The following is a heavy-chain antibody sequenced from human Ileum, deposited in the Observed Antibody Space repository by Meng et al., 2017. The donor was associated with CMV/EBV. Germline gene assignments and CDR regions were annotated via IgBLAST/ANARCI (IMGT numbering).Heavy chain of an antibody. CDR1: GFYVKSNF. CDR2: IYSGGNT. D-gene: IGHD1-26*01. J-gene: IGHJ6*02. CDR3: ARYRHYGMDV. V-gene: IGHV3-53*01. Sequence: GESLKISCAASGFYVKSNFMTWVRQAPGKGLEWVSVIYSGGNTYYADSVKGRITISRDNSKNTLNLQMNNLRVEDTAVYYCARYRHYGMDVWGQGTTVTVSS.